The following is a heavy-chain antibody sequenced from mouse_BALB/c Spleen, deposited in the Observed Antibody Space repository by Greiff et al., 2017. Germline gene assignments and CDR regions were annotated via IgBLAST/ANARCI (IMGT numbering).Heavy chain of an antibody. CDR3: ARADYYGSSFYAMDY. J-gene: IGHJ4*01. CDR1: GYTFTEYT. Sequence: EVQLQQSGPELVKPGASVKISCKTSGYTFTEYTMHWVKQSLGKSLEWIGGINPNNGGTSYNQKFKGKATLTVDKSSSTAYMELRSLTSEDSAVYYCARADYYGSSFYAMDYWGQGTSVTVSS. D-gene: IGHD1-1*01. V-gene: IGHV1-26*01. CDR2: INPNNGGT.